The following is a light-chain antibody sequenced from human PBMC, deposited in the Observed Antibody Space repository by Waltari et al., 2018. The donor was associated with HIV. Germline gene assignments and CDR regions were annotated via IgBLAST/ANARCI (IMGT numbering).Light chain of an antibody. Sequence: ENQMTQSPSTLSASEGDRVTITCRTSQSVDRWLAWYQQKPGKAPKLLIYAASTLQSGVPSRFSGSGSGTEFTLTISSLQPEDFATYYCQQLNSYPLTFGGGTKVEIK. J-gene: IGKJ4*01. V-gene: IGKV1-9*01. CDR2: AAS. CDR3: QQLNSYPLT. CDR1: QSVDRW.